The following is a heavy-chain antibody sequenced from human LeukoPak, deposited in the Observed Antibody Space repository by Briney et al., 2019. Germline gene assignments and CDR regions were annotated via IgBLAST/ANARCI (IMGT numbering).Heavy chain of an antibody. CDR1: GFTFSSYA. V-gene: IGHV3-23*01. D-gene: IGHD3-22*01. CDR2: ISGSGGST. Sequence: GGSLRLSCAASGFTFSSYAMSWVRQAPGKGLEWVSAISGSGGSTYYADSVKGRFTISRDNSKNTLYLQMNSLRAEDTAVYYCAKAITMIVVAPVYYFDYWGQGTLVTVSS. CDR3: AKAITMIVVAPVYYFDY. J-gene: IGHJ4*02.